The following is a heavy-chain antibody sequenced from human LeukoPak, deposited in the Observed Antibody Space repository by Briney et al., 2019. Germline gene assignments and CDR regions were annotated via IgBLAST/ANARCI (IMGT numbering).Heavy chain of an antibody. CDR3: ARDLADYGEPFDY. V-gene: IGHV4-34*01. D-gene: IGHD4-17*01. J-gene: IGHJ4*02. CDR1: GGSFSGYY. Sequence: SETLSLTCAVHGGSFSGYYWSWIRQPPGKGLEWIGEINHSGSTNYNPSLKSRVTISVDTSKNQFSLKLSSVTAADTAVYYCARDLADYGEPFDYWGQGTLVTVSS. CDR2: INHSGST.